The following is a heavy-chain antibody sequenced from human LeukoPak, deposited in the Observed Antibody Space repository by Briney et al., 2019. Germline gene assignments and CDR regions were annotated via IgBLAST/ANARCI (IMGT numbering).Heavy chain of an antibody. CDR1: GFTFSSYA. J-gene: IGHJ4*02. V-gene: IGHV3-23*01. CDR3: AKDRGGSCGWYYFDY. D-gene: IGHD6-19*01. Sequence: GGSLRLSCAASGFTFSSYAMSWVRQAPGKGLEWVSAISGSGGSTYYADSVKGRFTISRDNSKNTLYLQMNSLRAEDTAVYYCAKDRGGSCGWYYFDYWGQGTLVTVSS. CDR2: ISGSGGST.